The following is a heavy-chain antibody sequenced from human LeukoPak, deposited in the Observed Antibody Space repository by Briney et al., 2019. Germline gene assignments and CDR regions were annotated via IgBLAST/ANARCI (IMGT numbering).Heavy chain of an antibody. V-gene: IGHV3-23*01. J-gene: IGHJ5*02. CDR1: GFTFSSYA. D-gene: IGHD4/OR15-4a*01. CDR3: ADLLTMATLGNA. CDR2: ISDNGVNT. Sequence: PGGSLRLSCAASGFTFSSYAMSWVRQAPGKGLDWVSAISDNGVNTYYADSVRGRFTISRDNSKDTLYLQMNGLRADDTAVYYCADLLTMATLGNAWGQGALVTVSS.